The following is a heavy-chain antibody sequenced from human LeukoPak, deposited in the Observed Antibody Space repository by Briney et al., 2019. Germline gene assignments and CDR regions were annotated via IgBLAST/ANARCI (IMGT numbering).Heavy chain of an antibody. CDR3: ARSLWFGESRGGSLSSNWFDP. V-gene: IGHV1-69*04. J-gene: IGHJ5*02. CDR1: GGTFSSYA. CDR2: IIPIFGIA. Sequence: SVKVSCKASGGTFSSYAISWVRQAPGQGLEWMGRIIPIFGIANYAQKFQGRVTITADKSTSTAYMELSSLRSEDTAVYYCARSLWFGESRGGSLSSNWFDPWGQGTLITVSS. D-gene: IGHD3-10*01.